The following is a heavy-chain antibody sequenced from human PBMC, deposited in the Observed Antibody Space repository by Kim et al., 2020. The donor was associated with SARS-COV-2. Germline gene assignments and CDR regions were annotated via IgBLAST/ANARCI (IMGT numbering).Heavy chain of an antibody. CDR1: GYTFTSYG. Sequence: ASVKVSCKASGYTFTSYGISWVRQAPGQGLEWMGWISAYNGNTNYAQKLQGRVTMTTDTSTSTAYMELRSLRSDDTAVYYCARGYSGSYYPGMYYYYYGMDVWGQGTTVTVSS. CDR3: ARGYSGSYYPGMYYYYYGMDV. CDR2: ISAYNGNT. V-gene: IGHV1-18*01. D-gene: IGHD1-26*01. J-gene: IGHJ6*02.